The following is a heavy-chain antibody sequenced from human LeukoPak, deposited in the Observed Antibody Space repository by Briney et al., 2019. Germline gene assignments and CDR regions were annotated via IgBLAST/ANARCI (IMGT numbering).Heavy chain of an antibody. D-gene: IGHD3-22*01. CDR2: MNPNSGNT. V-gene: IGHV1-8*03. Sequence: ASVKVSCKASGYTFNSYGISWVRQATGQGLEWMGWMNPNSGNTGYAQKFQGRVTITRNTSISTAYMELSSLRSEDTAVYYCARGGRDSSGYRNWFDPWGQGTLVTVSS. CDR3: ARGGRDSSGYRNWFDP. J-gene: IGHJ5*02. CDR1: GYTFNSYG.